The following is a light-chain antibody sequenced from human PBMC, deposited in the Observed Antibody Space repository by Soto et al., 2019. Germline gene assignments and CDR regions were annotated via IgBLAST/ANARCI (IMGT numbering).Light chain of an antibody. CDR3: AAWDDSLRGWV. CDR1: SSNIGSNY. V-gene: IGLV1-47*01. CDR2: RNN. Sequence: QSVLTQPPSASGTPGQRVTISCSGSSSNIGSNYVYWYQQLPGTAPKLLIYRNNQRPSGVPDRFSGSKSGTSASLAISGLRSEDEADYYCAAWDDSLRGWVLGGGPKLTVL. J-gene: IGLJ3*02.